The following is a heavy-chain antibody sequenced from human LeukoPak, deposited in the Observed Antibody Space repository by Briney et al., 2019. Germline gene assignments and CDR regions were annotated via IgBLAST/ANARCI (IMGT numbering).Heavy chain of an antibody. D-gene: IGHD4-11*01. J-gene: IGHJ4*02. V-gene: IGHV3-21*01. Sequence: GGSLRLSCAASGFTFSSYAMSWVRQAPGKGLEWVSSISSSSSYIYYADSVKGRFTISRDNAKNSLYLQMNSLRAEDTAVYYCARAGDETTVDYWGQGTLVTVSS. CDR2: ISSSSSYI. CDR3: ARAGDETTVDY. CDR1: GFTFSSYA.